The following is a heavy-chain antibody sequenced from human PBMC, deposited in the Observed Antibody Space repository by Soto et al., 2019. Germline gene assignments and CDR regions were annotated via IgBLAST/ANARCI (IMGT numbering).Heavy chain of an antibody. CDR2: IKQDGSEE. V-gene: IGHV3-7*03. CDR1: GQTFNRYW. J-gene: IGHJ6*02. D-gene: IGHD3-3*01. CDR3: VSTHLDSWSLDFYGIDA. Sequence: DVQLAESGGGLVQPGGSLRLSCVASGQTFNRYWMSWVRQAPGKGLEWVANIKQDGSEEYYGDPVKGRFTISRDNAKKSLYVQMNRLRAEYTAMYYCVSTHLDSWSLDFYGIDAWGQGTTVIVSS.